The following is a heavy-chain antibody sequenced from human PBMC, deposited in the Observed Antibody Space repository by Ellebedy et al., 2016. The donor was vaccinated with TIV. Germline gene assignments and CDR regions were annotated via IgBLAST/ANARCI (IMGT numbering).Heavy chain of an antibody. Sequence: GGSLRLXCAASGFTFSNCWMHWVRQSPGAGLEWVADIKQDGSEKYYVDSVKGRFTISRDNAKNSLYLQMNSLRAEDTAVYYCVRDKIVGATIFDYWGQGTLVTVSS. D-gene: IGHD1-26*01. V-gene: IGHV3-7*01. J-gene: IGHJ4*02. CDR2: IKQDGSEK. CDR1: GFTFSNCW. CDR3: VRDKIVGATIFDY.